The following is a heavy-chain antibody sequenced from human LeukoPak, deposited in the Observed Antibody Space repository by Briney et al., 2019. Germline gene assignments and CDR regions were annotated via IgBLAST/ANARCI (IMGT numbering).Heavy chain of an antibody. D-gene: IGHD3-16*01. V-gene: IGHV4-34*01. CDR1: GGSFSGCY. CDR2: INHSGST. J-gene: IGHJ4*02. Sequence: SETLSLTCAVYGGSFSGCYWSWIRQPPGKGLEWIGEINHSGSTNYNPSLKSRVTISVDTSKNQFSLKLSSVTAADTAVYYCARHRFGHLFDYWGQGTLVFVSS. CDR3: ARHRFGHLFDY.